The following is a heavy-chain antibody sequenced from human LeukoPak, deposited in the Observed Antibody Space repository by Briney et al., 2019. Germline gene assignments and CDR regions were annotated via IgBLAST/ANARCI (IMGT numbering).Heavy chain of an antibody. CDR2: IQYDGSNK. CDR3: AKGSQYYYESSGYYPEYFQH. V-gene: IGHV3-30*02. CDR1: GFTFSGYG. D-gene: IGHD3-22*01. J-gene: IGHJ1*01. Sequence: PGGSLRLSCAASGFTFSGYGMHWVRQAPGKGLEWVTIIQYDGSNKYYADSVKGRFTISRDNSKNTLYLQMNSLRTEDTAVYYCAKGSQYYYESSGYYPEYFQHWGRGTLVTVSS.